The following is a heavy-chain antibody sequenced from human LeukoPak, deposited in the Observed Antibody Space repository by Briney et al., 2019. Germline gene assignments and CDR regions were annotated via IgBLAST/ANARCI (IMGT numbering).Heavy chain of an antibody. V-gene: IGHV1-69*13. J-gene: IGHJ4*02. Sequence: ASVKVSCKASGGTFSSYAISWVRQAPGQGLEWMGGIIPIFGTANYAQKFHGRVTITADESTSTAHMELSSLRSEDTAVYYCARGWLAETTVVTLYNYWGQGTLVTVSS. D-gene: IGHD4-23*01. CDR1: GGTFSSYA. CDR3: ARGWLAETTVVTLYNY. CDR2: IIPIFGTA.